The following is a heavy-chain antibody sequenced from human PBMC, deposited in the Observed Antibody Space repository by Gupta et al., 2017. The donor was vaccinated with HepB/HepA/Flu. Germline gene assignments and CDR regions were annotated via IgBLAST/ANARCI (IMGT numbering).Heavy chain of an antibody. J-gene: IGHJ4*02. CDR2: IKQDGSEK. CDR3: ARLYNNDWHLDY. Sequence: EVQLVESGGGLVQPGGSLRLSCVASGFTFGNYWMTWVRQTPGKGLECVANIKQDGSEKYYVDSVKGRFTISRDNAENSLFLQMNSLRAEDTAVYYCARLYNNDWHLDYWGQGTLVTGSS. V-gene: IGHV3-7*01. D-gene: IGHD6-19*01. CDR1: GFTFGNYW.